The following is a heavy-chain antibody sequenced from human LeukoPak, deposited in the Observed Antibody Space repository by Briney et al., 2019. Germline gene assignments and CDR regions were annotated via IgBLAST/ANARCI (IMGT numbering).Heavy chain of an antibody. D-gene: IGHD3-22*01. Sequence: GRSLRLSCAASGFTFSSYGMQWVRQAPGKGLEWVAVIWYDGSNKYYADSVKGRFTISRDNSKNTLYLQMNSLRAGDTAVYYCVKDGRYYYDSSRYLCRDYWRQGTMVSVPS. CDR3: VKDGRYYYDSSRYLCRDY. CDR1: GFTFSSYG. J-gene: IGHJ4*02. CDR2: IWYDGSNK. V-gene: IGHV3-33*06.